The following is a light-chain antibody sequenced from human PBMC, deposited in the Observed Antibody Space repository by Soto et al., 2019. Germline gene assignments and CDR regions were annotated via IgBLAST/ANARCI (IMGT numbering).Light chain of an antibody. CDR3: AAWDDSLSGTHGA. CDR2: RSY. V-gene: IGLV1-47*01. CDR1: SSNIGSNY. Sequence: QSVLTQPPSASGTPGQSVTISCSGSSSNIGSNYVYWYQQLPGTAPKLLIYRSYQRPSGVPDRFSGSRSGTSASLAISGLRSEDEADYYCAAWDDSLSGTHGAFGGGTKVTVL. J-gene: IGLJ3*02.